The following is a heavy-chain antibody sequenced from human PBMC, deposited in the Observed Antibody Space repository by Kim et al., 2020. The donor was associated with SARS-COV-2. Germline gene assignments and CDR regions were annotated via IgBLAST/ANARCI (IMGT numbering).Heavy chain of an antibody. Sequence: GESLKISCKGSGYSFTSYWIGWVRQMPGKGLELMGIIYPGDSDTRYSPSFQCQVTISADKSISTAYLQWSSLKASDTAMYYCARLADYDILTVYIQAGWFDPWGEGALVTVSS. J-gene: IGHJ5*02. V-gene: IGHV5-51*01. CDR2: IYPGDSDT. CDR3: ARLADYDILTVYIQAGWFDP. CDR1: GYSFTSYW. D-gene: IGHD3-9*01.